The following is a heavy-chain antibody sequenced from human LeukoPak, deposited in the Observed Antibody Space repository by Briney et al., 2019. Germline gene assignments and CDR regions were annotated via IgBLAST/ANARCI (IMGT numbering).Heavy chain of an antibody. CDR1: GFTFSGYA. J-gene: IGHJ3*02. CDR2: IGGSGDYT. CDR3: AIRRLYSGTYSAFDI. Sequence: PGGSLRLSCAASGFTFSGYAMSWVRQAPGKGLEWVSIIGGSGDYTYYADFVKGHFTISRDNSKDTLFLQMNSLRAEDTAIYFCAIRRLYSGTYSAFDIWGQGTMVIVSS. V-gene: IGHV3-23*01. D-gene: IGHD1-26*01.